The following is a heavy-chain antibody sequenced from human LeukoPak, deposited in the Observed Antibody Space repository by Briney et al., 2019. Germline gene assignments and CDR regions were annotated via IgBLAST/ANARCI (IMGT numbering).Heavy chain of an antibody. CDR1: GYSISSGYY. V-gene: IGHV4-38-2*01. CDR3: ARLFTVAGNYFDY. CDR2: IYYSGST. J-gene: IGHJ4*02. D-gene: IGHD6-19*01. Sequence: SETLSLTCAVSGYSISSGYYWGWIRQPPGKGLEWIGSIYYSGSTYYNPSLKSRVTISVDTSKNQFSLKLSSVTAADTAVYYCARLFTVAGNYFDYWGQGTLVTVSS.